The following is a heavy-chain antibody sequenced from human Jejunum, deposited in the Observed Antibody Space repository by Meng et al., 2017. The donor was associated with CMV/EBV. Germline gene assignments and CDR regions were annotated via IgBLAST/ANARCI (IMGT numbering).Heavy chain of an antibody. D-gene: IGHD6-13*01. CDR1: GFNLGSYE. J-gene: IGHJ4*02. Sequence: SWASSGFNLGSYEMNWVRQAPGKGLEWVSHISRSGTTIYYADSVKGRFTISRDNAKNSLYLQMNSLRAEDTALYYCATSTWYYFDHWGQGTLVPSPQ. V-gene: IGHV3-48*03. CDR2: ISRSGTTI. CDR3: ATSTWYYFDH.